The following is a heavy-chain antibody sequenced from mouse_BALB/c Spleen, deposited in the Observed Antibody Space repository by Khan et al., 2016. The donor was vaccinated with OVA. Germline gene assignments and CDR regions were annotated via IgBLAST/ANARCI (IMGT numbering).Heavy chain of an antibody. J-gene: IGHJ4*01. CDR2: IAPGSGSS. Sequence: DLVKPGASVKLSCKASGFTFTSYWINWIKQRPGQGLEWIGRIAPGSGSSSYNEMFKGTTILTVDTSSTTAYIQFSSLSSEDHAVYFCEGANYHGSSLYALDYWGQGTSVTVSS. CDR1: GFTFTSYW. CDR3: EGANYHGSSLYALDY. V-gene: IGHV1S41*01. D-gene: IGHD1-1*01.